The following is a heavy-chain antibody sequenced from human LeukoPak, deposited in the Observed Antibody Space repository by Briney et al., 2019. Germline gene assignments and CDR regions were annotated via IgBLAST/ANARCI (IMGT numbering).Heavy chain of an antibody. CDR1: GYTFSVYG. J-gene: IGHJ4*02. CDR2: VSAYSGNT. CDR3: ARDCSGASCSLDY. V-gene: IGHV1-18*01. Sequence: ASVKVSCKASGYTFSVYGASWVRQAPGQGLEWMGWVSAYSGNTNYARKFQGRVTMTTDTSTSTAYMELRSLRSDDTAVYYCARDCSGASCSLDYWGQGTLVTVSS. D-gene: IGHD2-15*01.